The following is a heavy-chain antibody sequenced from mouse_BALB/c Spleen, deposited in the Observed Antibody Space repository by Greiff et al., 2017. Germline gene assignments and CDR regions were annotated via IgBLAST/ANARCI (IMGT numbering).Heavy chain of an antibody. CDR2: IWSGGST. J-gene: IGHJ1*01. CDR3: ASRWLLPPYWYFDV. CDR1: GFSLTSYG. Sequence: QVQLQQSGPGLVQPSQSLSITCTVSGFSLTSYGVHWVRQSPGKGLEWLGVIWSGGSTDYNAAFISRLSISKDNSKSQVFFKMNSLQANDTAIYYCASRWLLPPYWYFDVWGAGTTVTVSS. D-gene: IGHD2-3*01. V-gene: IGHV2-2*02.